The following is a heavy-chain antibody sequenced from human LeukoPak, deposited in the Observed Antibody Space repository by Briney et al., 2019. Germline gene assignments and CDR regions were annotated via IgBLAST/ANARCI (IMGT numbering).Heavy chain of an antibody. CDR1: GGSISSGDYY. CDR2: IYYSGST. Sequence: SQTLSLTCTVSGGSISSGDYYWRWIRQPPGKGLEWIGYIYYSGSTYYNPSLKSRVTISVDTSKNQFSLKLSSVTAADTAVYYCARGNYYDSSGYALGYWGQGTLVTVSS. V-gene: IGHV4-30-4*01. CDR3: ARGNYYDSSGYALGY. J-gene: IGHJ4*02. D-gene: IGHD3-22*01.